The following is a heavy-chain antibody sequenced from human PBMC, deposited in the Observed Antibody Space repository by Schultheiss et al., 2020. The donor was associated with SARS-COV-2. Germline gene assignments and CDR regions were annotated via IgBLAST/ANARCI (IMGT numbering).Heavy chain of an antibody. Sequence: GGSLRLSCAASGFTFSSYWMHWVRQAPGKGLVWVSGISWNSGSIGYADSVKGRFTVSRDNSKKTMYLQMNSLRPEDTAVYYCARGHCSSVSCHTYYYYYYLDVWGEGTTVTVSS. V-gene: IGHV3-74*01. D-gene: IGHD2-2*01. CDR1: GFTFSSYW. CDR2: ISWNSGSI. CDR3: ARGHCSSVSCHTYYYYYYLDV. J-gene: IGHJ6*03.